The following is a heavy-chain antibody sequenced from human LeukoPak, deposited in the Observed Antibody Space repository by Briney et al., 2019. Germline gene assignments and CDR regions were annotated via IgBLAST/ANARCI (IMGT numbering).Heavy chain of an antibody. CDR3: AKVTITYYYDSSEAPFFDY. J-gene: IGHJ4*02. D-gene: IGHD3-22*01. Sequence: PGGSLRLSCAASGFTFSSYGMHWVRQAPGKGLEWVAVIWYDGSNKYYADSVKGRFTISRDNSKNTLYLQMNSLRAEDTAVYYCAKVTITYYYDSSEAPFFDYWGQGTLVTVSS. CDR2: IWYDGSNK. CDR1: GFTFSSYG. V-gene: IGHV3-30*02.